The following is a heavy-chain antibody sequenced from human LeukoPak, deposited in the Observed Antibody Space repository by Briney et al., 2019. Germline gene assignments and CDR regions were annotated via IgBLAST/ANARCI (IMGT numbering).Heavy chain of an antibody. V-gene: IGHV4-34*01. CDR2: INHSGST. Sequence: SETRSLTCAVYGGSFSGYYWSWIRQPQGKGLEWIGEINHSGSTNYSPSLKSRVTISVDTSKNQFSLKLSSVTAADTAVYYCAKAPGIAAAGTAFDIWGQGTMVTVSS. CDR1: GGSFSGYY. D-gene: IGHD6-13*01. J-gene: IGHJ3*02. CDR3: AKAPGIAAAGTAFDI.